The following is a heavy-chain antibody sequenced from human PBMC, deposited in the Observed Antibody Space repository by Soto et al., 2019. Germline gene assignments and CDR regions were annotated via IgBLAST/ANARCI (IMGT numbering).Heavy chain of an antibody. CDR3: AKDRRVLLWFGEPNKLPLRNNGMDV. Sequence: GGSLILSCAASGFTFSIYSIHWVRQAPGKGLEWVAVISYDGNNKYYTDSVKGRFTISRDNSKNTVFLQMNSLRAEDTAVYYCAKDRRVLLWFGEPNKLPLRNNGMDVWGQGTTVTVSS. V-gene: IGHV3-30*18. D-gene: IGHD3-10*01. CDR2: ISYDGNNK. CDR1: GFTFSIYS. J-gene: IGHJ6*02.